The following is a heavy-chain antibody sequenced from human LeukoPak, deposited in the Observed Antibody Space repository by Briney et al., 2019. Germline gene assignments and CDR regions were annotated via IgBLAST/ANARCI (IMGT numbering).Heavy chain of an antibody. Sequence: ASVKVSCKASGYTFTSYGISWVRQAPGQGLEWMGWISAYNGNTSYAQKLQGRVTMTTDTSTSTAYMELRSLRSDDTAVYYCARAESKWLVLETFDYWGQGTLVTVSS. J-gene: IGHJ4*02. D-gene: IGHD6-19*01. V-gene: IGHV1-18*01. CDR3: ARAESKWLVLETFDY. CDR1: GYTFTSYG. CDR2: ISAYNGNT.